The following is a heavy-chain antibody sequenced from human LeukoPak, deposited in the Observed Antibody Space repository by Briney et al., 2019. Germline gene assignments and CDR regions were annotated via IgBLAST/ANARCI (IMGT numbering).Heavy chain of an antibody. CDR3: ASAVAGTDAFDI. Sequence: GGSLRLSCAASGFTFSSYDMHWVRQATGKGLEWVSAIGTAGDTYYPGSVKGRFTISRENAKNSLYLQMNSLRAGDTAVYYCASAVAGTDAFDIWGQGTMVTVSS. J-gene: IGHJ3*02. D-gene: IGHD6-19*01. CDR1: GFTFSSYD. CDR2: IGTAGDT. V-gene: IGHV3-13*01.